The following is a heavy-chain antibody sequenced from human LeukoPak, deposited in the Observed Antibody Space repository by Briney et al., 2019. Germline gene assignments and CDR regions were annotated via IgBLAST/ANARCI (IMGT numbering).Heavy chain of an antibody. D-gene: IGHD5-12*01. CDR2: INTNTGNP. Sequence: GASVKVSCRASGYTFTTYAMNWVRQAPGQGLEWMGWINTNTGNPTYAQGFTGRFVFSLDTSVSTAYLQISSLKAEDTAVYYCARPIRGYSGYAVFDYWGQGTLVTVSS. V-gene: IGHV7-4-1*02. J-gene: IGHJ4*02. CDR1: GYTFTTYA. CDR3: ARPIRGYSGYAVFDY.